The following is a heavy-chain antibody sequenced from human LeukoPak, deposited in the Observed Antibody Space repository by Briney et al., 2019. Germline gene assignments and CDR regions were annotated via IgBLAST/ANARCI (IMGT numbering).Heavy chain of an antibody. CDR2: ISSSGDTI. V-gene: IGHV3-48*03. Sequence: QPGGSLRLSCAASGFTFSSYEMNWVRQAPGKGLEWVSYISSSGDTIYYADSVKGRFTISRDNSKNTLYLQMNSLRAEDTAVYYCAKDLLIREPRILDYWGQGTLVTVSS. CDR1: GFTFSSYE. CDR3: AKDLLIREPRILDY. J-gene: IGHJ4*02. D-gene: IGHD2/OR15-2a*01.